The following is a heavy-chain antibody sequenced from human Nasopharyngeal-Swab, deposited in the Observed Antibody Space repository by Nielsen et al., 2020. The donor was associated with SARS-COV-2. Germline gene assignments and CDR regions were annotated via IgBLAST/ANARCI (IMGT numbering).Heavy chain of an antibody. CDR1: GFTFSSYA. CDR2: IKQDGSEK. J-gene: IGHJ4*02. V-gene: IGHV3-7*01. CDR3: ARGVEVDY. D-gene: IGHD5-24*01. Sequence: GESLKISCAASGFTFSSYAMSWVRQAPGKGLEWVANIKQDGSEKYYVDSVKGRFTISRDNSKNTLYLQMNGLRAEDTAVYYCARGVEVDYWGQGTLVTVSS.